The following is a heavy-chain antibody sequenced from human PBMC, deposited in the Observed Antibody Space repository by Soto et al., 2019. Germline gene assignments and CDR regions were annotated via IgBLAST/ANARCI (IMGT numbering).Heavy chain of an antibody. D-gene: IGHD1-1*01. CDR1: GFTFRNHW. J-gene: IGHJ4*02. CDR2: INSDGTST. V-gene: IGHV3-74*01. Sequence: EVQLVESGGGLVQPGGSLRLSCAASGFTFRNHWMHWVRQVPGKGLVWVSRINSDGTSTNYADSVKGRFTISRDNAENTLYLQMNSLRVEDTAVFYCAAWTTGPDSALDSWGQGTLVTVSS. CDR3: AAWTTGPDSALDS.